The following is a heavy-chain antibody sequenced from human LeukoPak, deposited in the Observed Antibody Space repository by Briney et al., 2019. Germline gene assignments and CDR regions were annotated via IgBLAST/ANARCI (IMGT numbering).Heavy chain of an antibody. J-gene: IGHJ4*02. D-gene: IGHD6-19*01. CDR1: GYNFTSYD. CDR3: ARWWGSGWYVYFDY. V-gene: IGHV1-8*01. Sequence: ASVKGSCNASGYNFTSYDINWVRHATVQGLEWRGWRNRNSGYTGYAQKFQGRVTMNRNTSISTAYMELSRLRSEDTAVYYCARWWGSGWYVYFDYWGQGTLVTVSS. CDR2: RNRNSGYT.